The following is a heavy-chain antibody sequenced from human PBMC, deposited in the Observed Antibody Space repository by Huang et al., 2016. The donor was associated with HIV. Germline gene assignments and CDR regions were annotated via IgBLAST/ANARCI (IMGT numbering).Heavy chain of an antibody. J-gene: IGHJ4*02. D-gene: IGHD4-4*01. CDR2: LMPVFDSP. CDR1: GGPFRSYS. V-gene: IGHV1-69*13. Sequence: QVQMLQSGAEVKKPGSSVKVYCKASGGPFRSYSIVWVRQAPGQGLGVMGSLMPVFDSPNYAQKLKGKVRGTADESTSTVYMELRDLRPDDTAVYFCARGSLEYSVSSSLDYWGQGTHVTVSS. CDR3: ARGSLEYSVSSSLDY.